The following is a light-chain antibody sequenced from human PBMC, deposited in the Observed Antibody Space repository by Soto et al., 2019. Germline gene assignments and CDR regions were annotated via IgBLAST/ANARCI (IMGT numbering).Light chain of an antibody. V-gene: IGKV1D-13*01. CDR2: DAS. CDR3: QQFNEYPRT. Sequence: AIPLTQSPSSLSASVGDRVTITCRASQGISSTLAWYQQKPGKAPQVLIYDASSLESGVPSRFSGSGSGTDFTLTISSLQPEDFATYYCQQFNEYPRTFGQGTRLDIK. CDR1: QGISST. J-gene: IGKJ5*01.